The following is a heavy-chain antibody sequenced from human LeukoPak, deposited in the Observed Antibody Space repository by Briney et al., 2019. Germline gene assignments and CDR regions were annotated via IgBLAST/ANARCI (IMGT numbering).Heavy chain of an antibody. CDR1: GGSISSYY. J-gene: IGHJ4*02. CDR3: ARRVATKPEYCFDS. D-gene: IGHD5-24*01. Sequence: SETLSLTCTVSGGSISSYYWTWLRQPPGKALEWIGFVYYNGITKYNPSLESRVTISLDASKNQFSLKLNSVTAADTAVYYCARRVATKPEYCFDSWGRGTLVTVSS. V-gene: IGHV4-59*08. CDR2: VYYNGIT.